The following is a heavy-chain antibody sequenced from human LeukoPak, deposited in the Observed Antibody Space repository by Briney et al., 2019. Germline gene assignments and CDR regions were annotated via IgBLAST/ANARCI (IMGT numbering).Heavy chain of an antibody. CDR3: ARGLNSDYYDSSGSFDY. CDR1: GFTFSSYW. CDR2: IKQDGSEK. J-gene: IGHJ4*02. Sequence: PGGSLRLSCAASGFTFSSYWMSWVRQAPGKGLEWVANIKQDGSEKYYVDSVKGRFTISRDNAKNSLYLQMNSLRAEDTAVYYCARGLNSDYYDSSGSFDYWGQGTLVTVSS. V-gene: IGHV3-7*01. D-gene: IGHD3-22*01.